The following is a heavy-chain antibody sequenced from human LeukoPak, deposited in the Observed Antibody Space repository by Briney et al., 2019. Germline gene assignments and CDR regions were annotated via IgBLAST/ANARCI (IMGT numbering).Heavy chain of an antibody. Sequence: SQTLSLTCTVSGGSISSGDYYWSWIRQPPGKGLEWIAYMYYSGSTYYNPSLKSRVTMSADTSKNQLSLKLSSVTAADTAVYYCARPYYYDSRIDPWGQEILVTVSS. CDR3: ARPYYYDSRIDP. V-gene: IGHV4-30-4*01. D-gene: IGHD3-22*01. J-gene: IGHJ5*02. CDR2: MYYSGST. CDR1: GGSISSGDYY.